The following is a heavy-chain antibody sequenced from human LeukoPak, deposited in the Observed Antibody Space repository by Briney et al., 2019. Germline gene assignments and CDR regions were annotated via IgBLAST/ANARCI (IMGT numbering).Heavy chain of an antibody. D-gene: IGHD2-15*01. Sequence: GGPLRLSCAASGFNFNFYTIHWVRQAPGKGLEWVSGITGTSSFMYYADSLQGRFTISRDNAKNSVILQMNSLRVDDTAVYYCARDLGWLRLENWGQGILVTVSP. V-gene: IGHV3-21*06. CDR2: ITGTSSFM. J-gene: IGHJ4*02. CDR3: ARDLGWLRLEN. CDR1: GFNFNFYT.